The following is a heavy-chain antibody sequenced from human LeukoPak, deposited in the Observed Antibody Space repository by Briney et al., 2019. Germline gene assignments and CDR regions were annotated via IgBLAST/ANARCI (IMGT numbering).Heavy chain of an antibody. D-gene: IGHD5-24*01. CDR3: ARRADAYTKAFDI. J-gene: IGHJ3*02. CDR2: ICPGDSDT. CDR1: GFAFISYW. V-gene: IGHV5-51*01. Sequence: GESLKISCLGSGFAFISYWIGWVRQMPGKGLEWMGIICPGDSDTRYSPSFQGQFTISADKSISTAYLQWSSLKASDTAIYYCARRADAYTKAFDIWGQGTVVSVSS.